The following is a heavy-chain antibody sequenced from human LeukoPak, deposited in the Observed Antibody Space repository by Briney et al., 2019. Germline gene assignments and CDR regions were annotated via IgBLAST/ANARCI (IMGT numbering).Heavy chain of an antibody. CDR1: GFTLSTYE. CDR2: ISTSGSTR. D-gene: IGHD6-25*01. Sequence: GGSLRLSCAASGFTLSTYEMNWVRQAPGKGLEWVSYISTSGSTRYYADSVKGRFTISRDNAKNSLYLQMNSLRAEDTAVYRCAREAVFPPYGMDVWGQGTTVTVSS. CDR3: AREAVFPPYGMDV. J-gene: IGHJ6*02. V-gene: IGHV3-48*03.